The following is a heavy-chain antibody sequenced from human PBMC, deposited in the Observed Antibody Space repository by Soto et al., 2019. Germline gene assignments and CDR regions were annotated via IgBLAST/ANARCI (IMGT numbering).Heavy chain of an antibody. CDR2: IYYSGST. D-gene: IGHD3-16*02. J-gene: IGHJ6*02. CDR1: GGSISSGGYY. V-gene: IGHV4-31*03. CDR3: ARVLSSLYGMDV. Sequence: PSEPLSLTCTVSGGSISSGGYYWSWIRQHPGKGLEWIGYIYYSGSTYYNPSLKSRVTISVDTSKNQFSLKLSSVTAWDSAVYYCARVLSSLYGMDVWGQGTTVTVSS.